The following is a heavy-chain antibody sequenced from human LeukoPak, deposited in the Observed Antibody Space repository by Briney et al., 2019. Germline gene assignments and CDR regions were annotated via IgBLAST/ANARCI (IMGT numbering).Heavy chain of an antibody. J-gene: IGHJ6*02. CDR1: GYTLTELS. D-gene: IGHD6-19*01. CDR3: ARGLDSSGWYTYYYYGMDV. Sequence: ASVKVSCKVSGYTLTELSMHWVRQAPGKGLEWMGGFDPEDGETIYAQKFQGRVTMTEDTSTDTAYMELSSLRSDDTAVYYCARGLDSSGWYTYYYYGMDVWGQGTTVTVSS. V-gene: IGHV1-24*01. CDR2: FDPEDGET.